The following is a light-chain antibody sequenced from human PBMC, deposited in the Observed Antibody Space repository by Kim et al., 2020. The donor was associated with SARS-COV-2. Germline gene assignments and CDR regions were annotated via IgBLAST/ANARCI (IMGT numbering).Light chain of an antibody. CDR3: ETWDSNTRV. CDR1: SGHSSYI. V-gene: IGLV4-60*03. Sequence: SVKLTSTLSSGHSSYIIACHQQQPGKAPRYLMKLEGSGSYNKGSGVPDRFSGSSSGADRYLTISNLQSEDEADYYCETWDSNTRVFGTGTKVTVL. J-gene: IGLJ1*01. CDR2: LEGSGSY.